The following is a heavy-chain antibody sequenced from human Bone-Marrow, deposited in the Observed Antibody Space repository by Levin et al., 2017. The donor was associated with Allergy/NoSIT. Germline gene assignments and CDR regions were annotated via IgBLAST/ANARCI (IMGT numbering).Heavy chain of an antibody. Sequence: NPSETLSLTCAVSGYSISSGYYWGWIRQPPGKGLDWIATISHSGSTFYSPSLKSRVTISVDTSKNQFSLELSSVTAADTAVYYCAREFRSGDPFDSWGQGTLVTVSS. CDR3: AREFRSGDPFDS. CDR1: GYSISSGYY. CDR2: ISHSGST. J-gene: IGHJ4*02. V-gene: IGHV4-38-2*02. D-gene: IGHD1-26*01.